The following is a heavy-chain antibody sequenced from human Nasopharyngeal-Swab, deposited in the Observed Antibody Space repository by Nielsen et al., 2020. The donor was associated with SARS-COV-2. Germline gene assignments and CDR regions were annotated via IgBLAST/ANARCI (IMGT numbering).Heavy chain of an antibody. CDR3: ARLGYSGWYFDL. D-gene: IGHD6-13*01. CDR2: IKQDGSEK. CDR1: GFNFRGYW. J-gene: IGHJ2*01. V-gene: IGHV3-7*04. Sequence: GESLKISCAASGFNFRGYWMSWVRQAPGKGLEWVANIKQDGSEKYYVDSVKGRFTISRDNAKNSLYLQMNSLRAEDTAVYYCARLGYSGWYFDLWGRGTLVTVSS.